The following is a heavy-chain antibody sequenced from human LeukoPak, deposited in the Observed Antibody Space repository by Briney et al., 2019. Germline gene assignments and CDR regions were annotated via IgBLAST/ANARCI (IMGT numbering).Heavy chain of an antibody. CDR3: ARGWEYSSGWYYFDY. CDR1: GDSFSSNSAV. J-gene: IGHJ4*02. D-gene: IGHD6-19*01. Sequence: SQTLSLTCAISGDSFSSNSAVWNWFRQSPSRGLEWLGRTYYMSKWHNDYAVSVKSRITINPDTSKNQFFLQLNSVTPEDTAVYYCARGWEYSSGWYYFDYWGQGTLVTVSS. CDR2: TYYMSKWHN. V-gene: IGHV6-1*01.